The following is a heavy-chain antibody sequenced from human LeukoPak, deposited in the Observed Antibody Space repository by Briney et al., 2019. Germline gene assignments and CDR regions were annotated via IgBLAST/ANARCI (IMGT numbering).Heavy chain of an antibody. Sequence: GGSLRLSCASSGFTFSSCGMHWVRQAPGKGLEWVAFIRYVGSDKYYADSVKGRFTISRDGSKNTLFLQTNSLRAEDTAVYYCARELGGHGFFDYWGHGALITVSS. CDR2: IRYVGSDK. D-gene: IGHD2-15*01. CDR1: GFTFSSCG. J-gene: IGHJ4*01. CDR3: ARELGGHGFFDY. V-gene: IGHV3-30*02.